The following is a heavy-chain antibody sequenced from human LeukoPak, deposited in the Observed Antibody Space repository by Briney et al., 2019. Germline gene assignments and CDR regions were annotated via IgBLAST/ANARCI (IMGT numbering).Heavy chain of an antibody. Sequence: KIGESLKISCKGSGYRFTSYWIGWVRQMPGKGLEWMGIIYPGDSDTRYSPSFQGQVTISADKSISTAYLQWSSLKASDTAMYYCARLESPYCSSTSCANFDSWGQGTLVTVSS. CDR1: GYRFTSYW. J-gene: IGHJ4*02. CDR3: ARLESPYCSSTSCANFDS. D-gene: IGHD2-2*01. V-gene: IGHV5-51*01. CDR2: IYPGDSDT.